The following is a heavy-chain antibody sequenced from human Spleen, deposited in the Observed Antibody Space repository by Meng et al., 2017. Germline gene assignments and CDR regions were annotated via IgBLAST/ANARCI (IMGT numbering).Heavy chain of an antibody. J-gene: IGHJ6*02. CDR1: GFTFSGNG. D-gene: IGHD3-22*01. Sequence: GESLKISCAASGFTFSGNGMHWVRQAPGKGLEWVAFIWFDGSNKYYADSVKGRFTISRDNSKNTLYLQMNSLRAEDTAVYYCAREGGYYDSSGLYYYYGMDVWGQGTTVTVSS. V-gene: IGHV3-30*02. CDR3: AREGGYYDSSGLYYYYGMDV. CDR2: IWFDGSNK.